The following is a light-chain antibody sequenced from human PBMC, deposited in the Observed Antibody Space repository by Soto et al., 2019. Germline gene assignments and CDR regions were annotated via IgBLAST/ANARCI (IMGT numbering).Light chain of an antibody. Sequence: QSVLTQPASVSGSPGQSITISCTGTSSDVGGYNYVSWYQQHPGNAPKLMIYDVSNRPSGVSSRFSGSKSGNTASLTIFGLQAEDEADYYCSSYTSSSTQVFGGGTKLTVL. V-gene: IGLV2-14*01. CDR1: SSDVGGYNY. J-gene: IGLJ2*01. CDR3: SSYTSSSTQV. CDR2: DVS.